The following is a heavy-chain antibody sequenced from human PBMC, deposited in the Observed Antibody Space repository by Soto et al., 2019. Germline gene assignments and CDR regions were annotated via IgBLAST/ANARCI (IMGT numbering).Heavy chain of an antibody. J-gene: IGHJ2*01. CDR3: AKHYGDFYRYFDL. V-gene: IGHV3-23*01. D-gene: IGHD4-17*01. CDR2: ISGSGGST. Sequence: EVQLLESGGGLVQPGGSLRLSCAASGFTFSSYAMSWVRQAPGKGLEWVSAISGSGGSTYYADSVKGRFTISRDNSKNTLSLQMNSLRAEDTAVYYCAKHYGDFYRYFDLWGRGTLVTVSS. CDR1: GFTFSSYA.